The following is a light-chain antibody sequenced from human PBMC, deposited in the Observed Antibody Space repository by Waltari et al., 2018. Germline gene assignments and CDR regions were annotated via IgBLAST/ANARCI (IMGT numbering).Light chain of an antibody. V-gene: IGKV3-20*01. CDR2: GAY. CDR1: QTIFRT. CDR3: QHYVRLPVT. J-gene: IGKJ1*01. Sequence: VLTQSPGTLSLSPGERATLSCRASQTIFRTLAWYQQKPGQAPRLLIYGAYTRATGIPDRVSGSGSGTDFSLTISGLDPEDFAVYYCQHYVRLPVTFGQGTKVEIK.